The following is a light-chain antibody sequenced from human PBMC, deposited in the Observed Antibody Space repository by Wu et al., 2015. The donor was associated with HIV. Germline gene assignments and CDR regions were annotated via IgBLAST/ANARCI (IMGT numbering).Light chain of an antibody. V-gene: IGKV3-20*01. CDR3: QQYGSSFSYS. Sequence: IVMTQSPASLSVSPGERATLSCRASQSVRSNVAWYQQKPGQAPRLLIYDASTRATGIPDRFSGSGSGTDFTLTISRLEPEDFAVYYCQQYGSSFSYSFGQGTKLEIK. CDR1: QSVRSN. J-gene: IGKJ2*03. CDR2: DAS.